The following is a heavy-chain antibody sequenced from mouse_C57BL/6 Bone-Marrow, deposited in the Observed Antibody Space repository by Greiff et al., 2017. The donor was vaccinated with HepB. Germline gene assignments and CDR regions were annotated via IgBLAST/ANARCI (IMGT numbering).Heavy chain of an antibody. D-gene: IGHD1-1*01. Sequence: QVQLQQPGAELVKPGASVKLSCKASGYTFTSYWMHWVKQRPGQGLEWIGMIHPNSGSTNYNEKFKSKATLTVDKSSSTAYMQLSSLTSEDSAVDYGARSPYYYGSSWYFDVWGTGTTVTVSS. CDR1: GYTFTSYW. J-gene: IGHJ1*03. CDR2: IHPNSGST. V-gene: IGHV1-64*01. CDR3: ARSPYYYGSSWYFDV.